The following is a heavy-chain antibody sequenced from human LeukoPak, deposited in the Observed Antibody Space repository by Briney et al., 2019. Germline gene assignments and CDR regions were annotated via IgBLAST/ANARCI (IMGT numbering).Heavy chain of an antibody. D-gene: IGHD3-10*01. Sequence: GGSLRLSCAASGFTFSSYAMSWVRQAPGKGLEWVSAISGSGGSTYYADSVKGRFTISRDNAKNSLYLQMNSLRAEDTAVYYCARGRGAFDYWGQGTLVTVSS. J-gene: IGHJ4*02. V-gene: IGHV3-23*01. CDR1: GFTFSSYA. CDR2: ISGSGGST. CDR3: ARGRGAFDY.